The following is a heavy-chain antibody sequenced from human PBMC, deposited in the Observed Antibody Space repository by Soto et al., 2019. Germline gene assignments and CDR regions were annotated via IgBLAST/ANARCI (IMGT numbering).Heavy chain of an antibody. CDR2: ISGSGGST. Sequence: GGSLRLSCAASGFTFSSYAMSWVRQAPGKGLEWVSAISGSGGSTYYADSVKGRFTISRDNSKNTLYLQMNSLRAEDTAVYYCAKHPPMVRRVIHGPRSYYFDYWGQGTLVTVSS. D-gene: IGHD3-10*01. CDR1: GFTFSSYA. V-gene: IGHV3-23*01. J-gene: IGHJ4*02. CDR3: AKHPPMVRRVIHGPRSYYFDY.